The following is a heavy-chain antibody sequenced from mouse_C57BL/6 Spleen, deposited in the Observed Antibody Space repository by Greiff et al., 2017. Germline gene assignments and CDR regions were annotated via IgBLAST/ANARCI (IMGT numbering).Heavy chain of an antibody. J-gene: IGHJ2*01. V-gene: IGHV1-59*01. CDR3: ARVLRRGYYFDY. CDR1: GYTFTSYW. Sequence: QVQLQQPGAELVRPGTSVKLSCKASGYTFTSYWMHWVKQRPGQGLEWIGVIDPSDSYTNYNQKFKGKATLTVDTSSSTAYMQLSSLTSEDSAVYYCARVLRRGYYFDYWGQGTTLTVSS. D-gene: IGHD2-4*01. CDR2: IDPSDSYT.